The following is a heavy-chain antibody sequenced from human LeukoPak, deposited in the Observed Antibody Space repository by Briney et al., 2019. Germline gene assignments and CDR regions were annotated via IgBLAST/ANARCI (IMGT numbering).Heavy chain of an antibody. Sequence: GGSLRLSCAASRFTIDEYGMSWVRQTAGKGLEWVSGINWNGRSIGYADSVKGRFTVSRDNAKNSLYLQMNSLRAEDTAVYYCAELGITMIGGVWGKGTTVTISS. CDR2: INWNGRSI. D-gene: IGHD3-10*02. V-gene: IGHV3-20*04. J-gene: IGHJ6*04. CDR3: AELGITMIGGV. CDR1: RFTIDEYG.